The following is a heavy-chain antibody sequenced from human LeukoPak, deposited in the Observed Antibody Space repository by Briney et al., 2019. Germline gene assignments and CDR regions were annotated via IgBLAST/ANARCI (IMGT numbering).Heavy chain of an antibody. J-gene: IGHJ4*02. D-gene: IGHD1-1*01. CDR2: ISSSGGST. Sequence: GGSLRLSCAASGFTFSSYSMSWVRQAPGKGLEWVSAISSSGGSTDYTDSVKGRFTISRDNSKNTLYLQMNSLRVEDTALYYCAKVHGVPYWGQGTLVTVSS. CDR3: AKVHGVPY. V-gene: IGHV3-23*01. CDR1: GFTFSSYS.